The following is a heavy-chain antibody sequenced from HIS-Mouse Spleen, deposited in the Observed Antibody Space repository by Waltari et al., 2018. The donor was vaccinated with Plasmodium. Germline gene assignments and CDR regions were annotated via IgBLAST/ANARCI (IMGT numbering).Heavy chain of an antibody. J-gene: IGHJ5*02. CDR2: INREGGST. V-gene: IGHV3-74*01. Sequence: EVQLVESGGGLVQPGGSLRLSCAASGFTFSSYWMHWVRQAPGKGLVWVSRINREGGSTSSADSGKGRFTISRYNAKNTLYLQMNSLRAEDTAVYYCARVEGAWGQGTLVTVSS. D-gene: IGHD3-16*01. CDR1: GFTFSSYW. CDR3: ARVEGA.